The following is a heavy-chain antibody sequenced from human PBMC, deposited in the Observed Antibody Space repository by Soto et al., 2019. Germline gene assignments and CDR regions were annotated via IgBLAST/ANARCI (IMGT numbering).Heavy chain of an antibody. CDR3: ARGGYDILTGYYIELDY. CDR2: INPGNGNT. J-gene: IGHJ4*02. Sequence: ASVKVSCKASGYTFTSYGMNWVRQAPGRGLEWMGWINPGNGNTKYSQKFQGRVTITRDTSASTAYMELSSLRSEDTAVYYCARGGYDILTGYYIELDYWGQGTLVTVSS. CDR1: GYTFTSYG. D-gene: IGHD3-9*01. V-gene: IGHV1-3*01.